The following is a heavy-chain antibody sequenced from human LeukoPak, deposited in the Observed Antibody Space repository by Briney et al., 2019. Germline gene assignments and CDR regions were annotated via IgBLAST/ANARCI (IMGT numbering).Heavy chain of an antibody. J-gene: IGHJ4*02. CDR1: GGTFSSYA. Sequence: SANVSFKASGGTFSSYAISWVRQAPGQGLEWMGGIIPIFGTANYAQKFQGRVTITADKSTSTAYVELSSLRSEDTAVYYCARVLIAVAGTLDYWGQGTLVTVSS. V-gene: IGHV1-69*06. CDR3: ARVLIAVAGTLDY. D-gene: IGHD6-19*01. CDR2: IIPIFGTA.